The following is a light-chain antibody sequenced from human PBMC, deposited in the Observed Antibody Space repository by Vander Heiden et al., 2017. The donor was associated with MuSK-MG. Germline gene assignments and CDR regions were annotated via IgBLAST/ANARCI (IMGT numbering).Light chain of an antibody. CDR1: QNVSSNY. V-gene: IGKV3-20*01. CDR3: QQYGHSPPIT. Sequence: EIVLTQSPGTVSLSPGERATLSCRASQNVSSNYLAWYQQKPGQAPRLLIYDGSSRATGIPDRFSGSGSGTDFTLIVSRLEPEDFAVYYCQQYGHSPPITFGQGTLLEIK. CDR2: DGS. J-gene: IGKJ5*01.